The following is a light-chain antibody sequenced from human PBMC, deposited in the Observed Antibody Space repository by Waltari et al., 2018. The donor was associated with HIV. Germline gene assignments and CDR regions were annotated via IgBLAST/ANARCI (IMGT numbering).Light chain of an antibody. CDR3: SSYTTRSTPDPNWV. Sequence: QSALTQPASVSGSPGQSITISCTGTSSDVGGYNYVPWYQPHPGKAPKRMIFEVSNRPSGVSNRFSGSKSVNTASLTISGLQAEDEADYYCSSYTTRSTPDPNWVFGGGTKLTVL. V-gene: IGLV2-14*01. CDR1: SSDVGGYNY. J-gene: IGLJ3*02. CDR2: EVS.